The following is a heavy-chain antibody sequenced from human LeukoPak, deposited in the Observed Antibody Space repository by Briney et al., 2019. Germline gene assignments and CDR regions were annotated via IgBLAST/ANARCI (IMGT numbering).Heavy chain of an antibody. D-gene: IGHD3-22*01. CDR2: INPHNAGT. Sequence: GASVKVSCKTSGYTFTGYYLHWVRQAPGQGLEWRGRINPHNAGTNFAQKCHGRVTMTRDTSTGTAYREMSSLRSDDTAVYYCARASGYDSSGYWKDYWGQGTLVTVSS. CDR1: GYTFTGYY. J-gene: IGHJ4*02. CDR3: ARASGYDSSGYWKDY. V-gene: IGHV1-2*02.